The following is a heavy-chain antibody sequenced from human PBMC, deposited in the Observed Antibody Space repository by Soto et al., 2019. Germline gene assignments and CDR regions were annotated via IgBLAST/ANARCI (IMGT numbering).Heavy chain of an antibody. Sequence: PGESLRLSCAASGFTFSSYAMHWVRQAPGKGLEWVSAISGSGGSTYYADSVKGRFTISRDNSKNTLYLQMNSLRAEDTAVYYSAKVVHASSGYPFDYWGQGTLVTVSS. J-gene: IGHJ4*02. CDR2: ISGSGGST. CDR3: AKVVHASSGYPFDY. CDR1: GFTFSSYA. D-gene: IGHD3-22*01. V-gene: IGHV3-23*01.